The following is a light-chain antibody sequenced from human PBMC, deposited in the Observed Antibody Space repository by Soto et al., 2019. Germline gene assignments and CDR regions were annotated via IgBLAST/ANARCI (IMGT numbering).Light chain of an antibody. CDR2: AAS. CDR1: QRISTNY. J-gene: IGKJ1*01. Sequence: DIEMTQSPRTLSLSPGERATLSCRASQRISTNYLGWYQQKPGQAPRLLIYAASSMAAGIPDRFSGSGSGTDFTTPVSRLEPDDYADYYCHDYCSRPTPYGQGSTV. V-gene: IGKV3-20*01. CDR3: HDYCSRPTP.